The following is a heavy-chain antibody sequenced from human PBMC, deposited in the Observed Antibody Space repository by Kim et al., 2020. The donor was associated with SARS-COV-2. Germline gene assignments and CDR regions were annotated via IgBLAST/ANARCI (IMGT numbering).Heavy chain of an antibody. CDR3: VKESIGHGPGYLDH. CDR2: ISDSGGDS. Sequence: GGSLRLSCAASGFSFRNYGMTWVRQAPGKGLEWVSAISDSGGDSYFAGSVKGRFTISRDNSKYTLYLQMNSLRAEDTAIYYCVKESIGHGPGYLDHWGPGTLVTVSS. D-gene: IGHD2-15*01. CDR1: GFSFRNYG. V-gene: IGHV3-23*01. J-gene: IGHJ4*02.